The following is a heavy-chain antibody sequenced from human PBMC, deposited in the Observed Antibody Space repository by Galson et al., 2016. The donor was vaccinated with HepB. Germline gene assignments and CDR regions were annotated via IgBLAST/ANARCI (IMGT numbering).Heavy chain of an antibody. CDR1: GDSVSSNSAT. CDR2: TYYGSKWYN. D-gene: IGHD5-12*01. CDR3: ARVRSGYSGYANPYYYGMDV. Sequence: CAISGDSVSSNSATWNWTRQSPSRGLEWLGRTYYGSKWYNDYALSVKSRITINPDTSKNQFSLQLNSVTPEDTAVYYCARVRSGYSGYANPYYYGMDVWGQGTTVTVSS. V-gene: IGHV6-1*01. J-gene: IGHJ6*02.